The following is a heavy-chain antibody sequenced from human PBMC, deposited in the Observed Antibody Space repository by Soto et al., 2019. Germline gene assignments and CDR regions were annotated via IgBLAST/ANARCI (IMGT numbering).Heavy chain of an antibody. CDR2: ISPGGDPT. D-gene: IGHD1-1*01. Sequence: EVQLLESGGGLVQPGGSLRLSCAASGFNFNIYAMTWVRQAPGKGLEWVSTISPGGDPTYFADSVKGRVTISRDNSKNTLAQQMTSLRAEDTATYFCANALGNSYYYCHMDVLGTWTTVTVSS. V-gene: IGHV3-23*01. CDR3: ANALGNSYYYCHMDV. CDR1: GFNFNIYA. J-gene: IGHJ6*03.